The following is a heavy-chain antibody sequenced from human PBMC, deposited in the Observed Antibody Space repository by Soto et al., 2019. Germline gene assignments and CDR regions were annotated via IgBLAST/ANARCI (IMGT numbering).Heavy chain of an antibody. CDR1: GCTFSSYA. J-gene: IGHJ4*02. Sequence: PGGALRLSWIASGCTFSSYAMHWGRQAPGKGLEWVAVISYDGSSKCYADSVKGRFTISRDNSKNTLYLQMNSLRAEDTAVYYCAKAKGAWSTVSFDYFDYWGQRSLGTVSS. D-gene: IGHD4-4*01. CDR2: ISYDGSSK. CDR3: AKAKGAWSTVSFDYFDY. V-gene: IGHV3-30*18.